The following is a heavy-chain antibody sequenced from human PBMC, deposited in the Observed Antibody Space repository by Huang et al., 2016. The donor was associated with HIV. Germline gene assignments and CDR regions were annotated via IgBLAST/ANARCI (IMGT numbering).Heavy chain of an antibody. CDR2: INPNTGDT. Sequence: QVQLVQSGAEVKKPGASVRVSCKASGYTFTGFYLHWVRQAPGQGFEWMVWINPNTGDTNFAQNFQGRVTMTSDTSSNTAYLDLSSLTSDDTALYYCARDPVVATTRTAAVRAFDIWGQGTVVTVSS. V-gene: IGHV1-2*02. CDR1: GYTFTGFY. CDR3: ARDPVVATTRTAAVRAFDI. D-gene: IGHD2-21*02. J-gene: IGHJ3*02.